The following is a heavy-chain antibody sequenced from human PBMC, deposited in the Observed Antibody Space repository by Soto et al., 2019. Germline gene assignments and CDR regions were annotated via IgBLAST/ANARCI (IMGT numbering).Heavy chain of an antibody. J-gene: IGHJ5*02. CDR2: ISTYSGDT. V-gene: IGHV1-18*01. CDR1: GYTFFTYD. CDR3: ARHHGPTTSENWFDP. Sequence: ASVKVSCKASGYTFFTYDISWVRQAPGQGLEWMGWISTYSGDTKYAQKFQGRVTMTTDTSTTAAYLELRSLRSDDTAVYYCARHHGPTTSENWFDPWGQGTLVTAPQ. D-gene: IGHD5-12*01.